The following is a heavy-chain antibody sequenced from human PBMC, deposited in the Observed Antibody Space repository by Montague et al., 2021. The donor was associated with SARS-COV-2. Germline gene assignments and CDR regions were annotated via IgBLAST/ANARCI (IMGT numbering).Heavy chain of an antibody. Sequence: NPSLQSRVTISIDTSDNQFSLRLNSVTAADTAVYFCARGWAFDPWGQGSLVTVSS. V-gene: IGHV4-61*02. CDR3: ARGWAFDP. D-gene: IGHD6-13*01. J-gene: IGHJ3*01.